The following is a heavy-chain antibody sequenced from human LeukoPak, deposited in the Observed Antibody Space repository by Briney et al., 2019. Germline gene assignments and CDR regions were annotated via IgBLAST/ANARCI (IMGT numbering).Heavy chain of an antibody. J-gene: IGHJ4*02. Sequence: GGSLRLSCAASGFTFSDHYMDWVRQAPGKGLEWVGRTRNKANSYTTGYAASVKGRFTISRDDSKNSLYLQMNSLKTEDTAVYYCARERYYYDSSGNPLGYYFDYWGQGTLVTVSS. CDR1: GFTFSDHY. V-gene: IGHV3-72*01. CDR3: ARERYYYDSSGNPLGYYFDY. CDR2: TRNKANSYTT. D-gene: IGHD3-22*01.